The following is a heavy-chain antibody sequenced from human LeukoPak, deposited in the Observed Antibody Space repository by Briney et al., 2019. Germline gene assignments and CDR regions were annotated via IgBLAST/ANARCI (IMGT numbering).Heavy chain of an antibody. CDR1: GYTLTELS. J-gene: IGHJ3*02. CDR2: FDPEDGET. CDR3: ATAIKELGAFDI. D-gene: IGHD1-26*01. V-gene: IGHV1-24*01. Sequence: GASVKVSCKVSGYTLTELSMHWVRQAPGKGLEWMGGFDPEDGETIYAQKFQGRVTMTEDTSTDTAYMELSSLRSEDTAVYYCATAIKELGAFDIWGQGTRVTASS.